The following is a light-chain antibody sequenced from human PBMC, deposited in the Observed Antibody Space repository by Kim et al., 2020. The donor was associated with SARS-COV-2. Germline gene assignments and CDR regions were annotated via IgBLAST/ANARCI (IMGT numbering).Light chain of an antibody. Sequence: QSALTQPASVSGSPGQSITISCTGTSSDVGGYNYVSWYQQHPGKAPNLMIYDVSKRPSGVSNRFSGSKSGNTASLTISGLQAEDEADYYCSSYTSSSTPWVFGGGTQLTVL. CDR3: SSYTSSSTPWV. V-gene: IGLV2-14*01. CDR2: DVS. CDR1: SSDVGGYNY. J-gene: IGLJ3*02.